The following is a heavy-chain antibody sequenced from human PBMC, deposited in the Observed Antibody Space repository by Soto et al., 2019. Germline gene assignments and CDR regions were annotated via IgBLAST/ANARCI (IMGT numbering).Heavy chain of an antibody. D-gene: IGHD3-3*01. J-gene: IGHJ6*02. V-gene: IGHV3-53*02. CDR3: ARDLIDDFWSGYLYGMDV. CDR1: GFTVSSNY. Sequence: EVQLVETGGGLIQPGGSLRLSCAASGFTVSSNYMSWVRQAPGKGLEWVSVIYSGGSTYYADSVKGRFTISRDNSKNTLYLQMNSLRAEDTAVYYCARDLIDDFWSGYLYGMDVWGQGTTVTVSS. CDR2: IYSGGST.